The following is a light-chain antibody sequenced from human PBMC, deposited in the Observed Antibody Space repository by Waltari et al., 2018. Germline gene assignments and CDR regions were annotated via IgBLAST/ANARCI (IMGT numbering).Light chain of an antibody. CDR3: CSYAGSNWV. CDR2: DVS. J-gene: IGLJ3*02. CDR1: SSDVGGYHY. V-gene: IGLV2-11*01. Sequence: QSALTQPRPVSGSPGQSVTISCTGTSSDVGGYHYVSWYQQHPGKAPKLMIYDVSKRPSGVPDRFSGSKSGNTASLTISGLQAEDEADYYCCSYAGSNWVFGGGTKLTVL.